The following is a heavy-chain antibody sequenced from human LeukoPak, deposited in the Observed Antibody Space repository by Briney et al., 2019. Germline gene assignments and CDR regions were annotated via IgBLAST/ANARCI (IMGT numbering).Heavy chain of an antibody. Sequence: PGGSLRLSCAASGFTFSSYSMNWVRQAPGKGLEWVSSITSSSTYIHYADSVKGRFTISRDDAKNSLYLQMNSLRAEDTAVYYCARERYGIIFDYWGQGTLVTVSS. CDR1: GFTFSSYS. V-gene: IGHV3-21*01. CDR2: ITSSSTYI. J-gene: IGHJ4*02. D-gene: IGHD1-1*01. CDR3: ARERYGIIFDY.